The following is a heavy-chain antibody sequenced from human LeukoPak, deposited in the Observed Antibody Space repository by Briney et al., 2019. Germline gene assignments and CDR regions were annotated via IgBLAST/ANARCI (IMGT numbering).Heavy chain of an antibody. D-gene: IGHD3-22*01. CDR3: ARLDEGFYYDGYGYNF. CDR1: GYRFSNYR. V-gene: IGHV5-51*01. J-gene: IGHJ4*02. Sequence: GESLKISCKGAGYRFSNYRLAWVRQMPGKGLEWMGINYPGDSETTYSPSFQGHVTISADKSVTTAYLQWSSLKPSDTAIYYCARLDEGFYYDGYGYNFWGQGTLVTVSS. CDR2: NYPGDSET.